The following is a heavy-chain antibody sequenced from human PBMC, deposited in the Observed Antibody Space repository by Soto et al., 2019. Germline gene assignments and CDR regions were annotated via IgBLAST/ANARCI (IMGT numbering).Heavy chain of an antibody. CDR3: AHVPGSGELLYSYYYYMDV. Sequence: QITLKESGPTLVNPTQTLTLTCTFSGFSLTTRGVGVGWIRQPPGKALEWLALIYWDDDKRYSPSLKSRLTITKYTSKNQVVLTLTNMDPVDTATYYCAHVPGSGELLYSYYYYMDVWGKGATVAVS. J-gene: IGHJ6*03. CDR2: IYWDDDK. V-gene: IGHV2-5*02. D-gene: IGHD3-10*01. CDR1: GFSLTTRGVG.